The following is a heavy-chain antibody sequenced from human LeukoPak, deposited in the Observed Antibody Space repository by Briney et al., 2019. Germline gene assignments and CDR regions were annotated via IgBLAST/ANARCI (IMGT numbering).Heavy chain of an antibody. V-gene: IGHV3-21*01. CDR3: ARGGVWQAFWSGNSDY. D-gene: IGHD3-3*01. J-gene: IGHJ4*02. Sequence: GGSLRLSCAASGFIFSTYSMNWVRQAPGKGLERVSSIGTSSSYIYYGDSVKGRFTISRDNAKNSLYLQMNSLRAEDTAVYYCARGGVWQAFWSGNSDYWGQGTLVTVSS. CDR1: GFIFSTYS. CDR2: IGTSSSYI.